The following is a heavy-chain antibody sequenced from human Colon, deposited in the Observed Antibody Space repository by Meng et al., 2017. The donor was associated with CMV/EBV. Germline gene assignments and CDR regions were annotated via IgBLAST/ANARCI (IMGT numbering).Heavy chain of an antibody. CDR1: GFTFRTYA. CDR3: AREKSIGEMTTPNYFYYGMDV. Sequence: GESLKISCAASGFTFRTYAMHWVRQAPAKGLEWVAVISYDGSNKYYADSVKGRFTISRDNSKNTLYLQMNSLRAEDTAVYYCAREKSIGEMTTPNYFYYGMDVWGQGTTVTVSS. CDR2: ISYDGSNK. V-gene: IGHV3-30*04. D-gene: IGHD5-24*01. J-gene: IGHJ6*02.